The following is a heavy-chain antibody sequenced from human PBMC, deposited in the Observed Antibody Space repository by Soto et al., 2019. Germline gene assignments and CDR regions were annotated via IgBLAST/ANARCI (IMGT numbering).Heavy chain of an antibody. CDR1: GGSISSSSYY. Sequence: QLQLQESGPGLVKPSETLSLTCTVSGGSISSSSYYWGWIRQPPGKGLEWIGSIYYSGSTYYNPSRLRRVTISADASKNPFSLKLSSVTAAETAVYYCASLYYYGSGSYYKRETSYYMDVWGKGTTVTVSS. CDR2: IYYSGST. D-gene: IGHD3-10*01. V-gene: IGHV4-39*01. J-gene: IGHJ6*03. CDR3: ASLYYYGSGSYYKRETSYYMDV.